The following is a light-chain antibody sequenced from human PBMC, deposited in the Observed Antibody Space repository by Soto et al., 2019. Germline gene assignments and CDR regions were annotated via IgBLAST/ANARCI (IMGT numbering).Light chain of an antibody. CDR2: GAS. Sequence: EIVLTQSPGTLSLSPGERATLSCSASQSGSSSFLAWYQQKPGQAPRILIYGASSRATGIPDRFSGSGSGTDFPPTISTLDPEDVAVYYCQQYGSSPLTFGGGTKVEIK. CDR1: QSGSSSF. V-gene: IGKV3-20*01. CDR3: QQYGSSPLT. J-gene: IGKJ4*01.